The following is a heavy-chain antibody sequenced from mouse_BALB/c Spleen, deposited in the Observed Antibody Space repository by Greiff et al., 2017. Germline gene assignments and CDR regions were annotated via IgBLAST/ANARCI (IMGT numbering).Heavy chain of an antibody. CDR2: IRSKSNNYAT. V-gene: IGHV10-1*02. CDR1: GFTFNTYA. D-gene: IGHD2-1*01. J-gene: IGHJ4*01. Sequence: GGGLVQPKGSLKLSCAASGFTFNTYAMNWVRQAPGKGLEWVARIRSKSNNYATYYADSVKDRFTISRDDSQSMLYLQMNNLKTEDTAMYYCVRLNYGNYGGNYAMDYWGQGTSVTVSS. CDR3: VRLNYGNYGGNYAMDY.